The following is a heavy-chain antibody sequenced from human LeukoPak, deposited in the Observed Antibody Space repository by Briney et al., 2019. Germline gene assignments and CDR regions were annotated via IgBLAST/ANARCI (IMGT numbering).Heavy chain of an antibody. D-gene: IGHD3-3*01. CDR1: GFTFSSYG. Sequence: GGSLRLSCAASGFTFSSYGMHWVRQAPGKGLEWVAFIRYDGSNKYYADSVKGRFTISRDNSKNTLYLQMNSLRAEDTAVYYCAKGSRFFGVAKDFYYMDVWGKGTTVTVSS. CDR3: AKGSRFFGVAKDFYYMDV. CDR2: IRYDGSNK. V-gene: IGHV3-30*02. J-gene: IGHJ6*03.